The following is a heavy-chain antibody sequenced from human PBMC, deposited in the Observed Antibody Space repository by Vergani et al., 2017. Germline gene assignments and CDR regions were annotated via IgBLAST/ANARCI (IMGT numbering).Heavy chain of an antibody. CDR2: INHSGST. D-gene: IGHD3-10*01. Sequence: QVQLQQWGAGLLKPSETLSLTCAVYGGSFSGYYWSWIRQPPGKGLEWIGEINHSGSTNYNPSLKSRVTISVDTSKNQFSLKVSSVTAAYTAVYYCASSLYYGSGSYYLRKAHFDYWGQGTLVTVSS. CDR1: GGSFSGYY. CDR3: ASSLYYGSGSYYLRKAHFDY. J-gene: IGHJ4*02. V-gene: IGHV4-34*01.